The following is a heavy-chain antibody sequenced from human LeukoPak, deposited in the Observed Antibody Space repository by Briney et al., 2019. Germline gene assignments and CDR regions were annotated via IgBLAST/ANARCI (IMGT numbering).Heavy chain of an antibody. CDR2: IYPGDSDT. J-gene: IGHJ4*02. Sequence: GESLKISCKGSGYSFTTYWIGWVRQMPGKGLEWMGIIYPGDSDTRYSPSFQGQVTISADKSITTAYLQWSSLKASDTAMYYCAGTYCGGDCSYSYFDYWGQGNLVTVSS. D-gene: IGHD2-21*02. CDR1: GYSFTTYW. CDR3: AGTYCGGDCSYSYFDY. V-gene: IGHV5-51*01.